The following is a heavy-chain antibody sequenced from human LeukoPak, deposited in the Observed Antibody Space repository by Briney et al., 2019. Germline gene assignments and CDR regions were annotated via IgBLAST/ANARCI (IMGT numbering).Heavy chain of an antibody. D-gene: IGHD6-6*01. CDR2: IYYSGST. J-gene: IGHJ6*03. CDR1: GGSISSYY. CDR3: ARGVAARDGYYYYYYMDV. Sequence: PSQTLSLTCTVSGGSISSYYWSWIRQPPGKGLEWIGYIYYSGSTNYNPSLKSRVTISVDTSKNQFSLKLSSVTAADTAVYYCARGVAARDGYYYYYYMDVWGKGTTVTVSS. V-gene: IGHV4-59*01.